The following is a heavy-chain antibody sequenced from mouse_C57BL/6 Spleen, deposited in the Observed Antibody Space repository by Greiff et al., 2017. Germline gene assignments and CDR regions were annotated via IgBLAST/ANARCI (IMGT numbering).Heavy chain of an antibody. CDR2: IHPSDSDT. CDR1: GYTFTSYW. J-gene: IGHJ1*03. V-gene: IGHV1-74*01. D-gene: IGHD2-4*01. CDR3: TIGDYDWYFDV. Sequence: QVQLKQSGAELVKPGASVKVSCKASGYTFTSYWMHWVKQRPGQGLEWIGRIHPSDSDTNYNQKFKGKATLTVDKSSSTAYMQLSNLTSADSAVYSCTIGDYDWYFDVWGTGTTVTVSS.